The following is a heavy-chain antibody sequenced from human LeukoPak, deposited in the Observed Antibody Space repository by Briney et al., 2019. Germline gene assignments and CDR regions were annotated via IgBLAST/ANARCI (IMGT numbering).Heavy chain of an antibody. D-gene: IGHD6-19*01. CDR2: MNPNSGNT. CDR3: ARGLGGSGWPEHSFDY. V-gene: IGHV1-8*01. CDR1: GYTFTSYD. J-gene: IGHJ4*02. Sequence: ASVKVSCKXSGYTFTSYDINWVRQTTGQGLEWMGWMNPNSGNTGYAQKFQGRVTMTRNTSISTAYMELSSLRSEDMAVYYCARGLGGSGWPEHSFDYWGQGTLVTVSS.